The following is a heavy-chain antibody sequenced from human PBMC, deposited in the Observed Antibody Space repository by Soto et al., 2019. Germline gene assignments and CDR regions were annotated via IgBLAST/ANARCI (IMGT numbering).Heavy chain of an antibody. CDR1: GGYISSSSYY. V-gene: IGHV4-39*01. Sequence: QLQLQESGPGLVKPSETLSLTCTVSGGYISSSSYYWGWIRQPPGKGLEWIGSIYYSGSTYYNPSLKSRVTISVDTSKNQFSLKLSSVTAADTAVYYCARHIDSYGYGNWFDPWGQGTLVTVSS. CDR3: ARHIDSYGYGNWFDP. CDR2: IYYSGST. J-gene: IGHJ5*02. D-gene: IGHD5-18*01.